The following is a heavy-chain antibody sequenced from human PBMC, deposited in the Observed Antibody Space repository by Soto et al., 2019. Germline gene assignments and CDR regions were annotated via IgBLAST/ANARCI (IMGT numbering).Heavy chain of an antibody. CDR1: GGTFSSYA. D-gene: IGHD5-12*01. CDR3: ARDSRGYSGYDDYYFDY. Sequence: RASVKVSCKASGGTFSSYAISWVRQAPGQGLEWMGGIIPIFGTANYAQKFQGRVTITADESTSTAYMELSSLRSDDTAVYYCARDSRGYSGYDDYYFDYWGQGTLVTVSS. CDR2: IIPIFGTA. V-gene: IGHV1-69*13. J-gene: IGHJ4*02.